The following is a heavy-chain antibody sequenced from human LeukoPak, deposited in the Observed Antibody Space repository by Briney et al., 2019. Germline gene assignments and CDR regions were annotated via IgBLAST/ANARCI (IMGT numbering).Heavy chain of an antibody. Sequence: ASVKASCKASGHTFTDYFMHWVRQAPGQGLEWMGWINPNNGATNYAQKFQGRVTLTRDTSISTAYMELSTLISDDTAVFYCARGRAEQQLLSDYWGQGTLVTVAS. CDR3: ARGRAEQQLLSDY. V-gene: IGHV1-2*02. CDR2: INPNNGAT. J-gene: IGHJ4*02. CDR1: GHTFTDYF. D-gene: IGHD6-13*01.